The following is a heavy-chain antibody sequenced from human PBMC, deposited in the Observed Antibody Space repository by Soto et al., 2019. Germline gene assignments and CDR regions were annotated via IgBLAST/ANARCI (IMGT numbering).Heavy chain of an antibody. Sequence: ASVKGSCKASGYTFTSYAMHWGRQAPGQRLEWMGWINAGNGNTKYSQKFQGRVTITRDTSASTAYMELSSLRSEDTAVYYCARDRYDCDAFEIWGQGTMVTVSS. CDR1: GYTFTSYA. V-gene: IGHV1-3*01. CDR2: INAGNGNT. CDR3: ARDRYDCDAFEI. D-gene: IGHD3-3*01. J-gene: IGHJ3*02.